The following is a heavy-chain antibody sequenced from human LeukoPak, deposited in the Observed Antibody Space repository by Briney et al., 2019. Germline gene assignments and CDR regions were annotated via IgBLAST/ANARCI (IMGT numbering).Heavy chain of an antibody. CDR3: ASELGYCSTTSRSEGRVGPFDY. Sequence: GGSLRLSCAASGFTFSSYSMNWVRQAPGKGLEWVSSISGSSSYIYYADSVKGRFTISRDNAKNSLYLQMNSLRAEDTAVYYCASELGYCSTTSRSEGRVGPFDYWGQGTQVTVSS. J-gene: IGHJ4*02. V-gene: IGHV3-21*01. D-gene: IGHD2-2*01. CDR1: GFTFSSYS. CDR2: ISGSSSYI.